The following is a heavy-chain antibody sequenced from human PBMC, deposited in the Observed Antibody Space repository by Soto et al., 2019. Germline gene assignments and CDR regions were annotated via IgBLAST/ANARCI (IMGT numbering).Heavy chain of an antibody. V-gene: IGHV3-30*18. J-gene: IGHJ6*04. Sequence: GSLRLSCAGSGFTFSSYGIHWVRQAPGKGLEWVAAISYDGSNEYYADSVKGRLTISRDNSKNTLYLQANSLRAEYKAVYYCAKDLVPVLVDAIGRYYYYAMDVRGREST. CDR2: ISYDGSNE. D-gene: IGHD2-8*01. CDR1: GFTFSSYG. CDR3: AKDLVPVLVDAIGRYYYYAMDV.